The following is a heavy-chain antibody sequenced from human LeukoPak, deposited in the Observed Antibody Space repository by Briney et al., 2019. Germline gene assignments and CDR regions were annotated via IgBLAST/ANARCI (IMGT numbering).Heavy chain of an antibody. J-gene: IGHJ4*02. D-gene: IGHD4-17*01. V-gene: IGHV3-33*01. CDR2: IWYDGSKQ. Sequence: GKSLRLSCAASGFSFTTYGFHWVRQAPGRGLEWVAVIWYDGSKQYYADSVKGRFTFSRDDSQNMLYLQMNSLRAEDTAIYYCAGVRVTTTLIDYWGQGTLVTVSS. CDR3: AGVRVTTTLIDY. CDR1: GFSFTTYG.